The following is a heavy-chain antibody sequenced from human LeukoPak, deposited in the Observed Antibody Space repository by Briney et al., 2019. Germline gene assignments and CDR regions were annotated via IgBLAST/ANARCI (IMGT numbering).Heavy chain of an antibody. V-gene: IGHV4-59*08. Sequence: SETLSLTCTVSGGSLSNYYWSWIRQPPGKGLEWIGYIYYSGSTYYNPSLKSRVTISVDTSKNQFSLKLSSVTAADTAVYYCARRGGSGSSNWFDPWGQGTLVTVSS. J-gene: IGHJ5*02. CDR3: ARRGGSGSSNWFDP. CDR2: IYYSGST. CDR1: GGSLSNYY. D-gene: IGHD3-10*01.